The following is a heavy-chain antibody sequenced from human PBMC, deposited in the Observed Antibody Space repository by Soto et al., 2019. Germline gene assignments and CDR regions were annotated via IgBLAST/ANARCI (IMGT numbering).Heavy chain of an antibody. CDR2: IYYSGST. V-gene: IGHV4-59*01. CDR3: ARGSGYDYGIDY. Sequence: SETLSLTCTVSGGSISSYYWSWIRQPPGKGLEWIGYIYYSGSTNYNPSLKSRVTISVDTSKNQFSLKLSSVTAADTAVYYCARGSGYDYGIDYWGQGTLVTVSS. CDR1: GGSISSYY. D-gene: IGHD5-12*01. J-gene: IGHJ4*02.